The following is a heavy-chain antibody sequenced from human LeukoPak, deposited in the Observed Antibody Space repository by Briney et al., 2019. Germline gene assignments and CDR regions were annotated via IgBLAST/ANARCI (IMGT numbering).Heavy chain of an antibody. D-gene: IGHD3-10*01. CDR1: GFTFSSYA. J-gene: IGHJ4*02. CDR2: ISYDGSNK. Sequence: PGGSLRLSCAASGFTFSSYAMHWVCQAPGKGLEWVAVISYDGSNKYYADSVKGRFTISRDNSKNTLYLQMNSLRAEDTAVYYCARDNKGVRGVIREPYFDYWGQGTLVTVSS. V-gene: IGHV3-30-3*01. CDR3: ARDNKGVRGVIREPYFDY.